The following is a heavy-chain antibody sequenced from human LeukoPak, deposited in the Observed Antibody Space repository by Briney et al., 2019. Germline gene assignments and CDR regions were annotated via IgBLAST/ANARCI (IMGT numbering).Heavy chain of an antibody. D-gene: IGHD2-21*01. CDR1: GGSISSYY. J-gene: IGHJ4*02. CDR3: ARHLAGHFGGFYFDY. CDR2: IYYSGST. Sequence: SETLSLTCTVSGGSISSYYWSWIRQPPGKGLEWIGTIYYSGSTYYNPSLKSRVTISVDTSKNQFSLKLNSVTAADTAVYYCARHLAGHFGGFYFDYWGQGTLVTVSS. V-gene: IGHV4-39*07.